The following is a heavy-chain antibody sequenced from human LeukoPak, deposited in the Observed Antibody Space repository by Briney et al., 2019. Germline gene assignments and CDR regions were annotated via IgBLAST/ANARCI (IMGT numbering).Heavy chain of an antibody. Sequence: SQTLSLTCAIPGDSVSSNSVTWNWIRQSPSRGLEWLGRTYYRSTWYNDYAVSVRGRITVNPDTSKNQFSLHLNSVTPEDTAVYYCARRLTQYDCFDPWGQGILVTVSS. D-gene: IGHD2-2*01. V-gene: IGHV6-1*01. CDR2: TYYRSTWYN. J-gene: IGHJ5*02. CDR1: GDSVSSNSVT. CDR3: ARRLTQYDCFDP.